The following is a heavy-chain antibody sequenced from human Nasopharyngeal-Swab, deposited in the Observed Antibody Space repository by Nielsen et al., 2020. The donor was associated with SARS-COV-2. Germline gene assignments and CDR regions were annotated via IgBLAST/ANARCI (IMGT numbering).Heavy chain of an antibody. Sequence: RQAPGKGREWIGSIYYSGSTYYNPALKSRVTISVDTTKNQCSLKLSSVTAADTAVYYCARYRGGFYSSNWYFDYWGQGTLVTVSS. J-gene: IGHJ4*02. CDR2: IYYSGST. CDR3: ARYRGGFYSSNWYFDY. D-gene: IGHD6-13*01. V-gene: IGHV4-39*01.